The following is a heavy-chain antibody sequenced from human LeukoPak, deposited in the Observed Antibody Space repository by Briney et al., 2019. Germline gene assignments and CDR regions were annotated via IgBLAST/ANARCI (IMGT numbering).Heavy chain of an antibody. CDR3: ARSRDY. J-gene: IGHJ4*02. CDR2: ISSSSTI. CDR1: GFTFSSSP. Sequence: GGSLRLSCAASGFTFSSSPMNWVRQAPGKGLEWVSYISSSSTIYYADSVKGRFTISRDNAKNSLYLQMNSLRVEDTAVYYCARSRDYWGQGTLVTVSS. V-gene: IGHV3-48*01.